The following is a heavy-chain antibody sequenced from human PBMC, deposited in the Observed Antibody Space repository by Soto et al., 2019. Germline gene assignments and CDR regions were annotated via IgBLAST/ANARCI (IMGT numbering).Heavy chain of an antibody. CDR3: TSRAVAEGFDP. CDR2: IHSGGTT. CDR1: GFSVSVNY. D-gene: IGHD6-19*01. Sequence: EVQLVETGGGLIQPGGSLRLSCAASGFSVSVNYMSWVRQAPGKGLEWVSIIHSGGTTYYADSVKGRFTISRDNSKNTVYLQMDSLRDEDTGVYYCTSRAVAEGFDPWGQGTLVTVSS. V-gene: IGHV3-53*02. J-gene: IGHJ5*02.